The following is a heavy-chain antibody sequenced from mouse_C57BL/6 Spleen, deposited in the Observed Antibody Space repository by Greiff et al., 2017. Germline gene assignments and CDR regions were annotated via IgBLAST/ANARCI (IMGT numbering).Heavy chain of an antibody. V-gene: IGHV1-52*01. D-gene: IGHD1-1*01. CDR3: AREDYGSSCGFAY. CDR1: GYTFTSYW. Sequence: QVQLQQPGAELVRPGSSVKLSCKASGYTFTSYWMHWVKQRTIQGLEWIGNIDPSARETHYTQKLQGKDTLTVDKSYSTAYRQRSSLASEDSAVYCRAREDYGSSCGFAYWGQGTLVTVSA. CDR2: IDPSARET. J-gene: IGHJ3*01.